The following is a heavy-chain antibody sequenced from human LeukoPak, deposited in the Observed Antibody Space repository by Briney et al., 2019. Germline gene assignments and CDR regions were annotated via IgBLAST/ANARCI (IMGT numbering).Heavy chain of an antibody. V-gene: IGHV1-18*01. CDR3: ARDQVQLERRGLRRYGWFDP. CDR2: INAYNGNT. Sequence: ASVKVSCKASGYTFTSYGISGVRQAPGQGLEWMGWINAYNGNTNYAQKLQGRVTMTTDTSTSTAYMELRSLRSDDTAVYYCARDQVQLERRGLRRYGWFDPWGQGNLVTVSS. CDR1: GYTFTSYG. D-gene: IGHD1-1*01. J-gene: IGHJ5*02.